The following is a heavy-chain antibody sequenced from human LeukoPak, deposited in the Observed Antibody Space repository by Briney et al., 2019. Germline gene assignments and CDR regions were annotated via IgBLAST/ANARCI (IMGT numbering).Heavy chain of an antibody. D-gene: IGHD3-22*01. CDR2: IGTAGDT. J-gene: IGHJ4*02. Sequence: GGSLRLSCAASGFTFSSYDMHWVRQATGKGLEWVSAIGTAGDTYYPGSVKGRFTISRDNAKNSLHLQMDSLRVEDTAVYYCARNQEIDYYDSSGFYWGVEYWGQGTLVTVSS. CDR3: ARNQEIDYYDSSGFYWGVEY. CDR1: GFTFSSYD. V-gene: IGHV3-13*01.